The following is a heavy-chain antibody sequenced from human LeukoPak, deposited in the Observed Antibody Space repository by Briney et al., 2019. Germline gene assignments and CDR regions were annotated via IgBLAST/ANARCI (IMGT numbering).Heavy chain of an antibody. CDR3: ARRHSSGWFYY. V-gene: IGHV4-38-2*02. CDR1: GYSISSGYY. J-gene: IGHJ4*02. Sequence: PSETLSLTCTVSGYSISSGYYWDWIRQPPGWGLEWIGNIYRSGSTSYNPSLKSRVTISVDTSKNQFSLKVNSVTAADTAVYYCARRHSSGWFYYWGQGTLVTVSS. D-gene: IGHD6-19*01. CDR2: IYRSGST.